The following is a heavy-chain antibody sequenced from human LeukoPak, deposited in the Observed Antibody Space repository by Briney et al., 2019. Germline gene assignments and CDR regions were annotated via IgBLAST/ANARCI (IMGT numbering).Heavy chain of an antibody. CDR1: GFTVSSNY. CDR3: ARAYSSSSNWFDP. CDR2: IWYGGSNK. Sequence: GGSLRLSCAASGFTVSSNYMSWVRQAPGKGLEWVAVIWYGGSNKYYADSVKGRFTISRDNSKNTLYLQMNSLRAEDTAVYYCARAYSSSSNWFDPWGQGTLVTVSS. J-gene: IGHJ5*02. V-gene: IGHV3-33*08. D-gene: IGHD6-6*01.